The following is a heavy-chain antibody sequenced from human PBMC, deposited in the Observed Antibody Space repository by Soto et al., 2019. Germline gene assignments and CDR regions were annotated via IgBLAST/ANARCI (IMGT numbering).Heavy chain of an antibody. CDR1: GGSISSGGYS. Sequence: SETLSLTCAVSGGSISSGGYSWSWIRQPPGKGLEWIGYIYHSGSTYYNPSLKSRVTISVDRSKNQFSLKLSSVTAADTAVYYCARDSGDGWFDPWGQGTLVTVSS. CDR3: ARDSGDGWFDP. D-gene: IGHD7-27*01. V-gene: IGHV4-30-2*01. J-gene: IGHJ5*02. CDR2: IYHSGST.